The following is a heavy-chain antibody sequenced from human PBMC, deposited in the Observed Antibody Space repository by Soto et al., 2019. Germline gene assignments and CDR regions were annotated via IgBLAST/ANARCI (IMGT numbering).Heavy chain of an antibody. CDR2: ISGRGDRT. CDR3: AKVWDYDILTGYYTEAFDI. J-gene: IGHJ3*02. Sequence: VQLLESGGGLVQPGESLRLSCAASGFTFSDYAMAWVRQAPGKGLEWVSGISGRGDRTHYADSVKGRFTISRDNSKNTCYVQMNSLRVEDTAIYYCAKVWDYDILTGYYTEAFDIWGQGTMVTVSS. CDR1: GFTFSDYA. V-gene: IGHV3-23*01. D-gene: IGHD3-9*01.